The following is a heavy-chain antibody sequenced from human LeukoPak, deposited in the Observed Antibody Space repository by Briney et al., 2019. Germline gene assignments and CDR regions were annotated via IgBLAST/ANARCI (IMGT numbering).Heavy chain of an antibody. CDR3: ARGQRAWELLGD. Sequence: SETLSLTCTVSGGSISSSSYYWSWIRQPPGKGLEWIGYIYYSGSTNYNPSLKSRVTISVDTSKNQFSLKLSSVTAADTAVYYCARGQRAWELLGDWGQGTLVTVSS. D-gene: IGHD1-26*01. CDR2: IYYSGST. V-gene: IGHV4-61*01. J-gene: IGHJ4*02. CDR1: GGSISSSSYY.